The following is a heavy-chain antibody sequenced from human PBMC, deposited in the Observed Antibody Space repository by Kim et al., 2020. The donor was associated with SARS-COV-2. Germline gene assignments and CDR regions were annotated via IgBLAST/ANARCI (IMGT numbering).Heavy chain of an antibody. CDR3: ARKNSGSYRYGGYYYGMDV. Sequence: SRVTISVDTSKNQFSLKLSSVTAADTAVYYCARKNSGSYRYGGYYYGMDVWGQGTTVTVSS. J-gene: IGHJ6*02. D-gene: IGHD3-10*01. V-gene: IGHV4-34*01.